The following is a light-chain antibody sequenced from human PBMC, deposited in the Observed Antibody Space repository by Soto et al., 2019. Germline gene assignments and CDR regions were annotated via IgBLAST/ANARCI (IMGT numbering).Light chain of an antibody. V-gene: IGLV2-8*01. CDR2: EVT. CDR1: SVDINY. J-gene: IGLJ3*02. CDR3: SSYAGRDIWV. Sequence: QSALTQPPSASGSRGQSVTISCTGTSVDINYVSWFQQHPGKAPKLIICEVTKRPSGVPDRFSGSMSGNTASLTVSGLQDDDEADYYCSSYAGRDIWVFGGGTKVTVL.